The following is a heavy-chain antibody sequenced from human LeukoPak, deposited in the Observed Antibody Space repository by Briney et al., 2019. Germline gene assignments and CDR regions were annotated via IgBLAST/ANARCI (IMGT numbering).Heavy chain of an antibody. Sequence: ASVKVSCKASGYTFTSYYMHWVRQAPGQGLEWMGIINPSGGSTSYAQKFQGRVTMTRDMSTSTVYMELSSLRSEDTAVYYCARDPYYYDSSGYRAGHWGQGTLVTVSS. D-gene: IGHD3-22*01. CDR1: GYTFTSYY. CDR2: INPSGGST. CDR3: ARDPYYYDSSGYRAGH. V-gene: IGHV1-46*01. J-gene: IGHJ4*02.